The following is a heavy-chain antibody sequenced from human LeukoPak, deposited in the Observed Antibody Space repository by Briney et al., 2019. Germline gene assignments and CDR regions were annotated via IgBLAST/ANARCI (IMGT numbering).Heavy chain of an antibody. CDR3: ARSGITYYYGSGSYSFDY. J-gene: IGHJ4*02. CDR1: GGSISSYY. V-gene: IGHV4-59*08. D-gene: IGHD3-10*01. CDR2: IYYSGST. Sequence: SETLSLTCPVSGGSISSYYWSWIRQPPGKGLDGMGYIYYSGSTNYSPSLKSRVTISVDTSKNQFSLKLSSVTAADTAVYYCARSGITYYYGSGSYSFDYWGQGTLVTVSS.